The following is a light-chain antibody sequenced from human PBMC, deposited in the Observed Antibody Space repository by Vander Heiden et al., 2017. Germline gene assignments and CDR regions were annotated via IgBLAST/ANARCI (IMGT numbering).Light chain of an antibody. Sequence: DIQMTQSPSSLPASVGDRVTITCRASQSIGTYLNWYQHKAGIAPNLLISGASSWQRGVPSRFSGSGSGTDFSLTISSLQPEDYATYFCQQSFSRATFGQGTKVEI. CDR2: GAS. J-gene: IGKJ1*01. CDR3: QQSFSRAT. CDR1: QSIGTY. V-gene: IGKV1-39*01.